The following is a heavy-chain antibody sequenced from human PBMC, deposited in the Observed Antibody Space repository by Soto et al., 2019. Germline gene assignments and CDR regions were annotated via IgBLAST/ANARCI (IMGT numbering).Heavy chain of an antibody. CDR3: ANNYGDTPPDY. CDR2: ISYDGSNK. Sequence: QVQLVESGGGVVQPGRSLRLSCAASGFTFSSYGMHWVRQAPGKGLEWVAVISYDGSNKYYADSVKGRFTISRDNSKNTLYLQMNSLRAEDTAVYYCANNYGDTPPDYWGQGTLVTVSS. D-gene: IGHD4-17*01. V-gene: IGHV3-30*18. J-gene: IGHJ4*02. CDR1: GFTFSSYG.